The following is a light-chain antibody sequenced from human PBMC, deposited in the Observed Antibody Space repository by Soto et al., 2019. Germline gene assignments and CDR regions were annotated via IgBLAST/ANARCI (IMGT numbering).Light chain of an antibody. J-gene: IGKJ1*01. V-gene: IGKV1-39*01. CDR2: SSA. CDR3: RQSYSTPQT. Sequence: DIQMAQSPSSLSASVGARVTITCRASQSITAYRKWYQQRPGEAPNHLINSSASRQRGGPSRLSGSGSCTDETLTITSLQVEDVSTYYCRQSYSTPQTFGQGTKVDIK. CDR1: QSITAY.